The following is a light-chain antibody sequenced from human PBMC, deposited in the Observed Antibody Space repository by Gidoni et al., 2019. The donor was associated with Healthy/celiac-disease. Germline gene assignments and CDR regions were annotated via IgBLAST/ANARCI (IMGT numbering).Light chain of an antibody. CDR3: MQALQTLRT. CDR1: QCLLHSNGYNS. Sequence: DIVMTQSPLSLPVTPGEPASISCRSSQCLLHSNGYNSLDWYLQEPGQSPQLLIYLGSTRASRVPDRFSGSGSGTDCTLKISRVEAEDVGVYYCMQALQTLRTFGQGTKVEIK. J-gene: IGKJ1*01. V-gene: IGKV2-28*01. CDR2: LGS.